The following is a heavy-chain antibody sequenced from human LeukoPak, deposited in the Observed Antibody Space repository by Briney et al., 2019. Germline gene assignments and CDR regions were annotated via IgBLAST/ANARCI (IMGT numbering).Heavy chain of an antibody. J-gene: IGHJ4*02. V-gene: IGHV4-34*01. D-gene: IGHD3-3*01. Sequence: PSETLSLTCAVSGGSLSGCFWIWLRQPPGKGLEWIGEVNQSGASNYKPSLKSRVTISVDTSTTQLSLMLTSVTAADTALYYCARGGRNKYTSGDFAYWGQGILVTVSS. CDR1: GGSLSGCF. CDR3: ARGGRNKYTSGDFAY. CDR2: VNQSGAS.